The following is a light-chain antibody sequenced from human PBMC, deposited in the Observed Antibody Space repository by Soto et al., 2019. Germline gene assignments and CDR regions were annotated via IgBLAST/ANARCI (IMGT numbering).Light chain of an antibody. CDR1: SSDAGGYNY. Sequence: QSALTQPASVSGSPGQSITISCTGTSSDAGGYNYVSWYQQHPGKAPKLMIYDVSNRPSGVSNRFSGSKSGNTASLTISGLQAEDEADYYCNSYTSRSSSTYVFGTGTKLTVL. CDR2: DVS. J-gene: IGLJ1*01. V-gene: IGLV2-14*01. CDR3: NSYTSRSSSTYV.